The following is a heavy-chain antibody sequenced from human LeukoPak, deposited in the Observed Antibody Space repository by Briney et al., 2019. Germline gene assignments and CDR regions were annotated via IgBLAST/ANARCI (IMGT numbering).Heavy chain of an antibody. CDR2: IYYSGCT. Sequence: SEALSLTRGVSGGSISRYYRSWIREPPGKGRECGGYIYYSGCTNQSPSLQSRVTITVDASNNQTSLKLSSVTAADTAVDYCAGTWDSWGQRT. J-gene: IGHJ4*02. CDR3: AGTWDS. V-gene: IGHV4-59*01. CDR1: GGSISRYY.